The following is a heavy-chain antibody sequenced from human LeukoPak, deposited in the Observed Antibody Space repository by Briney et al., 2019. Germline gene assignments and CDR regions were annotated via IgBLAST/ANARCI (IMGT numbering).Heavy chain of an antibody. Sequence: PGGSLRLSCAASGFTFSSYSMNWVRQAPGKGLEWVSYISSSSSTIYYADSVKGRFTISRDNAKNSLYLQMNSLRAEDTAVYYCARPYYDILTGYPWDWFDPWGQGTLVTVSS. CDR2: ISSSSSTI. CDR1: GFTFSSYS. V-gene: IGHV3-48*01. J-gene: IGHJ5*02. CDR3: ARPYYDILTGYPWDWFDP. D-gene: IGHD3-9*01.